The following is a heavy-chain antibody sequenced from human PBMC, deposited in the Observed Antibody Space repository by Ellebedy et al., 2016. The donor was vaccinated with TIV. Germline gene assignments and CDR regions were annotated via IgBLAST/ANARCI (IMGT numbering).Heavy chain of an antibody. V-gene: IGHV3-23*01. CDR1: GFTFSSYA. CDR2: ISISGGST. CDR3: AHHCSSTNCHDY. J-gene: IGHJ4*02. Sequence: PGGSLRLSCAASGFTFSSYAMSWIRQAPGKGLEWVSTISISGGSTYYADSVKGRFTISRDNSKNTLYLQMNSLRVEDTAVHYCAHHCSSTNCHDYWGQGTLVPVSS. D-gene: IGHD2-2*01.